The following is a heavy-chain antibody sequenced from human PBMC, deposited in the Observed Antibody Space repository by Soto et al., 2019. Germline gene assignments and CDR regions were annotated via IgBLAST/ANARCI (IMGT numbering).Heavy chain of an antibody. J-gene: IGHJ4*02. V-gene: IGHV4-39*01. D-gene: IGHD5-18*01. CDR1: GGSISSSSYY. CDR3: ARRDGYSLFDY. Sequence: SETLSLTCTVSGGSISSSSYYWGWIRQPPGKGLEWIGSIYYSGSTYYNPSLKSRVTISVDTSKNQFSLKLSSVTAADTAVYYCARRDGYSLFDYWGQGTLVTVSS. CDR2: IYYSGST.